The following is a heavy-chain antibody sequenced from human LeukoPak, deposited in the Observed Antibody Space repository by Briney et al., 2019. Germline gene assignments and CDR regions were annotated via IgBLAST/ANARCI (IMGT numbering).Heavy chain of an antibody. CDR3: ARTPYYYDSSGYQGYYYGMDV. CDR1: GGSISSYY. Sequence: SETLSLTCTVSGGSISSYYWSWIRQPPGKGLEWIGYIYYSGSTNYNPSLKSRVTISVDTSKNQFSLKLSSVTAADTAVYYCARTPYYYDSSGYQGYYYGMDVWGQGTTVTVSS. V-gene: IGHV4-59*01. D-gene: IGHD3-22*01. CDR2: IYYSGST. J-gene: IGHJ6*02.